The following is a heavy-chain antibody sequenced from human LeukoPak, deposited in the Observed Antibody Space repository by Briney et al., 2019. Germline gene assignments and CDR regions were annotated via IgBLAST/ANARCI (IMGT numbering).Heavy chain of an antibody. D-gene: IGHD4/OR15-4a*01. Sequence: SETLSLTCSVSGGSISSYYWSWIRQPPGKGLEWIGSIYYSGTTNYNPSLKSRVTTSIDTSKNQFSLKLSSVTAADTAVYYCARSNTRFKSSDYWGQGTLVTVSS. CDR3: ARSNTRFKSSDY. J-gene: IGHJ4*02. V-gene: IGHV4-59*01. CDR2: IYYSGTT. CDR1: GGSISSYY.